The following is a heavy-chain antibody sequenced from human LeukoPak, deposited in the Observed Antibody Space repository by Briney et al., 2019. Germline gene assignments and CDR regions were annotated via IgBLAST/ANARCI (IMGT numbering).Heavy chain of an antibody. J-gene: IGHJ2*01. CDR2: ISGSGGST. CDR3: ANGRNWYFDL. CDR1: GFTFSNYD. Sequence: PGGTLRLSCAASGFTFSNYDMSWVRQAPGKGLEWVSAISGSGGSTYYADSVKGRFTISRDNSKNTLYLQMNSLTADDRAVYYCANGRNWYFDLWGRGTLVTVSS. V-gene: IGHV3-23*01.